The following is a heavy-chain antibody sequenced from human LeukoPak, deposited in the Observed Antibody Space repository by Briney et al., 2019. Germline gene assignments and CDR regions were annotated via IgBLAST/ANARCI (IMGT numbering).Heavy chain of an antibody. D-gene: IGHD5-18*01. CDR1: GGSISSSSYY. CDR3: ARDYTRAAMGY. CDR2: IYYSGST. V-gene: IGHV4-39*07. Sequence: PSETLSLTCTVPGGSISSSSYYWGWIRQPPGKGLEWIGSIYYSGSTYYNPSLKSRVTISLDTSKNQFSLKLRSVTAADTAVYYCARDYTRAAMGYWGQGTLVTVSS. J-gene: IGHJ4*02.